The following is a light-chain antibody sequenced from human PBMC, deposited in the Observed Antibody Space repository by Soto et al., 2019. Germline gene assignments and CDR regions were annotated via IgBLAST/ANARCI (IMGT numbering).Light chain of an antibody. CDR1: SSDVGAYKY. CDR3: NSYAGDIIRFV. V-gene: IGLV2-14*01. Sequence: QSVLTQPASVSGSPGQSVTISCTGTSSDVGAYKYVSWYQQHPGKAPKLMIYEVSNRPPGVSNRFSGSKSGNTASLTISGLQAEDEADYYCNSYAGDIIRFVFGTGTRSPS. J-gene: IGLJ1*01. CDR2: EVS.